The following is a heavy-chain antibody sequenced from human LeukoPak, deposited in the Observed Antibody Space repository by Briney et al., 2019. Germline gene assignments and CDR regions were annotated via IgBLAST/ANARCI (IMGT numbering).Heavy chain of an antibody. CDR1: GFTFSNAW. Sequence: GGSLRLSCAASGFTFSNAWMSWVRQAPGKGLEWVGRIKSKTDGGTTDYAAPVKGRFTISRDDTKNTLYLQMNSLKTEDTAVYYCTTDRGYCGGDCSPPWGQGTLVTVSS. CDR3: TTDRGYCGGDCSPP. V-gene: IGHV3-15*01. D-gene: IGHD2-21*02. J-gene: IGHJ5*02. CDR2: IKSKTDGGTT.